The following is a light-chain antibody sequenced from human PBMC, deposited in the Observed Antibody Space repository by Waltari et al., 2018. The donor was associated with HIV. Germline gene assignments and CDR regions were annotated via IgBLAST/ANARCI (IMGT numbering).Light chain of an antibody. CDR2: DAS. CDR1: QSVSYN. CDR3: QQSYSAPLT. J-gene: IGKJ3*01. V-gene: IGKV1-39*01. Sequence: DIQMTQSPASLSASVGDRVTITCRASQSVSYNLNWYQQKPGKAPNLLIYDASSLQSGVPSRFSGSGSGTDFTLTISSLQPEDFASYYCQQSYSAPLTFGPGTKVDIK.